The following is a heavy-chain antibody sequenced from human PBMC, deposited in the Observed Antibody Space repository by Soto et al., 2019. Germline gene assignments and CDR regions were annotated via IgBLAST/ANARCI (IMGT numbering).Heavy chain of an antibody. CDR1: GYSFTSYW. CDR3: ARGYCTTTICDPWFDP. CDR2: IYPGDSDT. J-gene: IGHJ5*02. D-gene: IGHD2-2*01. Sequence: PGDSLKISCTGVGYSFTSYWIGWVRQMPGKGLEWMGIIYPGDSDTRYSPSFQGQVTISADKSITTAYLQWSSLKASDTAMYYCARGYCTTTICDPWFDPWGQGTLVTVSS. V-gene: IGHV5-51*01.